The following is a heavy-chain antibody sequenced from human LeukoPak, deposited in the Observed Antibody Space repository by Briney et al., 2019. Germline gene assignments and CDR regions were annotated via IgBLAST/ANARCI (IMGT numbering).Heavy chain of an antibody. CDR1: GLTFNSYW. CDR2: ITSDGSST. CDR3: ARGPRSDNFY. J-gene: IGHJ4*02. V-gene: IGHV3-74*01. D-gene: IGHD1-1*01. Sequence: GGSLRLSCAASGLTFNSYWMHWVRQAPGKGLVWVSLITSDGSSTTYADSVKGRFTISRDNAKNSLYLQMNSLRVEDTAVYYCARGPRSDNFYWGQGTLVTVSS.